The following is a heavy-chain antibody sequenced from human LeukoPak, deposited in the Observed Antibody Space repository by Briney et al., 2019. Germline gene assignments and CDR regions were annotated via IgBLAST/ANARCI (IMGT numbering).Heavy chain of an antibody. CDR3: TRRVGGTPDY. Sequence: QPGGSLRLSCAASAFTFSSYVMTWVRQAPGAGLEGVSAIGTHSTSTDYPDFVKGRFTISRDDSKNTVFLQMTSLRVQYTALYYWTRRVGGTPDYWGLGTLVTVSS. D-gene: IGHD1-26*01. CDR1: AFTFSSYV. J-gene: IGHJ4*02. CDR2: IGTHSTST. V-gene: IGHV3-23*01.